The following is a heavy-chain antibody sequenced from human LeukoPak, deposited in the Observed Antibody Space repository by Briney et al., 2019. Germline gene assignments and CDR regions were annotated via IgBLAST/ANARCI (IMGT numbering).Heavy chain of an antibody. CDR2: ISSSSSYI. CDR1: GFTFSSYS. D-gene: IGHD3-10*01. J-gene: IGHJ4*02. CDR3: ATVLGPYYYGSGDFDY. V-gene: IGHV3-21*01. Sequence: KTGGSLRLSCAASGFTFSSYSMNWVRQAPGKGLEWVSSISSSSSYIYYADSVKGRFTISRDNAKNSLYLQMNSLRAEDTAVYYCATVLGPYYYGSGDFDYWGQGTLVTVSS.